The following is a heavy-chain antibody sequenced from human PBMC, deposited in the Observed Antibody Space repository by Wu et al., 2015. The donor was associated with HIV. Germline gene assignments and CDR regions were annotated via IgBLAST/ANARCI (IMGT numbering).Heavy chain of an antibody. V-gene: IGHV1-18*01. CDR3: ARSSISVFGYYGMDI. Sequence: QVQLVQSGAEVKKPGASVTVSCKASGYVFSSYVISWVRQAPGQGLEWMGWISAYNGNTNYAQKFQDRVSMTADTSTSTAYMEVRSLRSDDTAVYYCARSSISVFGYYGMDIWGQGTTVTV. J-gene: IGHJ6*02. CDR2: ISAYNGNT. D-gene: IGHD2-2*03. CDR1: GYVFSSYV.